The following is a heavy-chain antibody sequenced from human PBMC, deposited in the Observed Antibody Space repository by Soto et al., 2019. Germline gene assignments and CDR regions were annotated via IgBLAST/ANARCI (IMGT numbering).Heavy chain of an antibody. V-gene: IGHV1-69*13. CDR3: ARGYYDFXSGYSQGYYYYYYGMDV. CDR1: GGTFSSYA. Sequence: RAPVKVSCKASGGTFSSYAISWVRQAPGQGLEWMGGIIPIFGTANYAQKFQGRVTITADESTSTAYMELSSLRSEDTAVYYCARGYYDFXSGYSQGYYYYYYGMDVWGQGTTVTVSS. CDR2: IIPIFGTA. D-gene: IGHD3-3*01. J-gene: IGHJ6*02.